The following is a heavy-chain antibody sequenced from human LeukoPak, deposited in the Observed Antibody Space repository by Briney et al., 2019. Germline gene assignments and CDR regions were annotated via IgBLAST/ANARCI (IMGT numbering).Heavy chain of an antibody. D-gene: IGHD6-19*01. J-gene: IGHJ4*02. CDR2: IWYDGSNK. CDR1: GFTFSSYG. CDR3: AKEAIAVSGYGPTTFDY. V-gene: IGHV3-33*06. Sequence: PGGSVRLSCAASGFTFSSYGMHWVRQAPGKGLEWVAVIWYDGSNKYHADSVKGRFTISRDNSKNTLYLQVNSLRAEDTAVYYCAKEAIAVSGYGPTTFDYWGQGTLVAVSS.